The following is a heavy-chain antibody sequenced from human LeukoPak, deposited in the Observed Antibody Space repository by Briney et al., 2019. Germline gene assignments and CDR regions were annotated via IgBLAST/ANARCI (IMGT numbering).Heavy chain of an antibody. J-gene: IGHJ4*02. Sequence: GGSLRLSCAASGFAFSSYSMNWVRQAPGKGLEWVPYISDSSSSIYYADSVKGRFTISRDNAKNSLYLQMNSLRDEDTAVYYCAGAGDYWGQGTLVTVSS. CDR2: ISDSSSSI. CDR1: GFAFSSYS. V-gene: IGHV3-48*02. CDR3: AGAGDY.